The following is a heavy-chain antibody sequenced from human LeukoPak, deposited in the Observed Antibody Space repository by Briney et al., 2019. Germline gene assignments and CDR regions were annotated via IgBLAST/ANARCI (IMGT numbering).Heavy chain of an antibody. D-gene: IGHD5-12*01. V-gene: IGHV3-20*04. CDR1: GFTFSSYW. Sequence: GGSLRLSCAASGFTFSSYWMHWVRQAPGKGLEWVSGINANGAAVGYADSVRGRFTISRDNTENSLYLQMNSLRPEDTAFYYCARRVYSGYHYFDYWGRGTLVTVSS. CDR3: ARRVYSGYHYFDY. CDR2: INANGAAV. J-gene: IGHJ4*02.